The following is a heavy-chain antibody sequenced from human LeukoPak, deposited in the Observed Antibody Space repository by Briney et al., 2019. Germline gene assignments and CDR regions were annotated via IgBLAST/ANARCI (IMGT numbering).Heavy chain of an antibody. J-gene: IGHJ4*02. D-gene: IGHD2-15*01. CDR3: ARQKSVGGYFDY. CDR2: IIPISGTA. Sequence: SVKVSCKASGGTFSGYAISWVRQAPGQGLEWMGGIIPISGTANYAQKFQGRVTITTDESTSTAYMELSSLRSEDTAVYYCARQKSVGGYFDYWGQGTLVTVSS. CDR1: GGTFSGYA. V-gene: IGHV1-69*05.